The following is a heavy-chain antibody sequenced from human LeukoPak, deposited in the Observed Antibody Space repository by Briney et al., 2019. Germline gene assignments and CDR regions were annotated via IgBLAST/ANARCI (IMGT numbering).Heavy chain of an antibody. J-gene: IGHJ3*02. CDR3: ARSVIAVAGYDAFDI. CDR1: GFTFSAYS. V-gene: IGHV3-48*02. Sequence: GGSLRLSCAASGFTFSAYSMNWVRQAPGKGLDWVSYISSRSFTIYYADSVKGRFTISRDNAKNSLYLEMNSLRDEDRAVYYCARSVIAVAGYDAFDIWGQGTVVTVSS. D-gene: IGHD6-19*01. CDR2: ISSRSFTI.